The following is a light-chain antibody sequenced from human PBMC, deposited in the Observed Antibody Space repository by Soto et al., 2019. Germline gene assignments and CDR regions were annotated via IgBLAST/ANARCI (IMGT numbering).Light chain of an antibody. V-gene: IGLV2-14*03. Sequence: QSALTQPASVSGSPGQSITISCTGSSSDVGGYNYVSWHQQHPGKAPKLMIHDVSNRLSGVSNRFSGSKSGNTASLTFSGLQAEDEADYYCSSYTSSGTVVFGGGTKLTVL. J-gene: IGLJ2*01. CDR3: SSYTSSGTVV. CDR1: SSDVGGYNY. CDR2: DVS.